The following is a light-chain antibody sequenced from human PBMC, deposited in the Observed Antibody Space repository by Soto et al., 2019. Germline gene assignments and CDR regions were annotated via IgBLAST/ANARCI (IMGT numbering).Light chain of an antibody. V-gene: IGKV3-15*01. J-gene: IGKJ2*01. CDR3: QHYNNWPRT. CDR2: GAS. Sequence: EIVMKHSPATLSVSPGERATVSCRASQRVSSDLAWYQQKPGQAPRLLIYGASTRATGIPARFSGSGSGTEFTLTIGSLQSEDFAVYYCQHYNNWPRTFGQGTKLEIK. CDR1: QRVSSD.